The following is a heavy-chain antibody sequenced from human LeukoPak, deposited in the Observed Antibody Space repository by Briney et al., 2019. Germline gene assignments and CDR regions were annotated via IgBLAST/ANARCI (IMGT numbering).Heavy chain of an antibody. D-gene: IGHD3-22*01. CDR3: ARPYYYDSRIDP. V-gene: IGHV4-30-4*01. CDR2: MYYSGNT. J-gene: IGHJ5*02. CDR1: GGSISSGDYY. Sequence: SETLSLTCTVSGGSISSGDYYWSWIRQPPGKGLEWIAHMYYSGNTYYNPSLKSRVTMSADTSKNQLSLKLSSVTAADTAVYYCARPYYYDSRIDPWGQGILVTVSS.